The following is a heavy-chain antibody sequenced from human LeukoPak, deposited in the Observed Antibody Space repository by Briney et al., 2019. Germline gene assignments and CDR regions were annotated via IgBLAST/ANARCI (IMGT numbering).Heavy chain of an antibody. D-gene: IGHD1/OR15-1a*01. CDR2: IYHSGST. J-gene: IGHJ5*02. V-gene: IGHV4-30-2*01. CDR3: ATHWLEATKTYSYWFDP. CDR1: GGSISSDDYS. Sequence: SETLSLTCAVSGGSISSDDYSWSWIRQPPGKGLEWIGYIYHSGSTYYNPSLKSRVTISVDRSKNQFSLKLNSVTAADTAVYYCATHWLEATKTYSYWFDPWGQGTLVTVSS.